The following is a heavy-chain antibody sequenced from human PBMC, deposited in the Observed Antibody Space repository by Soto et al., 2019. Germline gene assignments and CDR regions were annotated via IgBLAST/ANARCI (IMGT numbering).Heavy chain of an antibody. CDR2: IRQDGGAK. CDR3: ARDHPAAIGYS. Sequence: EVQLVEAGGGLVQPGGSLRLSCVASGFTFSTYWMSWVRQAPGKGLEWVANIRQDGGAKDYVDSVKGRFTIYRDNAKNSQYLLRNSRRVEDTAVYYCARDHPAAIGYSWGQGTLVTVSS. V-gene: IGHV3-7*04. J-gene: IGHJ4*02. CDR1: GFTFSTYW. D-gene: IGHD5-18*01.